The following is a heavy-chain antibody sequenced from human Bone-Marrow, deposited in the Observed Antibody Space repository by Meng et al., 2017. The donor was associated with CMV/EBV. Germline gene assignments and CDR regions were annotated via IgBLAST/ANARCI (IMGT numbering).Heavy chain of an antibody. CDR2: INPSGGST. V-gene: IGHV1-46*01. CDR1: GDTFTSYY. D-gene: IGHD6-6*01. J-gene: IGHJ4*02. Sequence: ASVKVSCKASGDTFTSYYMHWVRQAPGQGLEWMGIINPSGGSTSYAQKFQGRVTMTRDTSTSTVYMELSSLRSEDTAVYYCASVSSIAARPLDYWGQGTLVTVSS. CDR3: ASVSSIAARPLDY.